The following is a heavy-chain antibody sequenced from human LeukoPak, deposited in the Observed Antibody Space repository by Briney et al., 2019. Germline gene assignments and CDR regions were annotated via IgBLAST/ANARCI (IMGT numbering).Heavy chain of an antibody. V-gene: IGHV3-23*01. Sequence: GGSLRLSCAASGFTFSSYAMSWVRQAPGKGLEWVSAISGSGGSTYYADSVKGRFTISRDNSKNTLYLQMNSLRAEDTAVYYCAKGITMIVVAPNDYWGQGTLVTVSS. J-gene: IGHJ4*02. CDR1: GFTFSSYA. CDR2: ISGSGGST. CDR3: AKGITMIVVAPNDY. D-gene: IGHD3-22*01.